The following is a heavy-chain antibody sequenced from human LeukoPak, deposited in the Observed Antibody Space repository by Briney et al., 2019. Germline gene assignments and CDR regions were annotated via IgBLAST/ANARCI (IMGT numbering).Heavy chain of an antibody. CDR2: ISGSGGST. CDR1: GFTFSSYA. CDR3: AKGSGPATDYYFDY. D-gene: IGHD3-10*01. J-gene: IGHJ4*02. V-gene: IGHV3-23*01. Sequence: PGRSLRLSCAASGFTFSSYAMSWVRQAPGKGLEWVSAISGSGGSTYYADSVKGRFTISRDNSKNTLYLQMNSLRAEDTAVYYCAKGSGPATDYYFDYWGQGTLVTVSS.